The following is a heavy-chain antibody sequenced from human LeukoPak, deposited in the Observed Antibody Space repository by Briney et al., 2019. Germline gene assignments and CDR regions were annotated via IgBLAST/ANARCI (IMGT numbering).Heavy chain of an antibody. Sequence: ASVKVSCKASGYTFTTYDINWVRQTTGHGLEWMGWMNPNSGNTGYAQRFQGRVTMTRNSSISTAYMDLSSLGSEDTAVYYCARATGKDILTGRKLDYWGQGTLVTVSS. CDR2: MNPNSGNT. V-gene: IGHV1-8*01. J-gene: IGHJ4*02. CDR1: GYTFTTYD. CDR3: ARATGKDILTGRKLDY. D-gene: IGHD3-9*01.